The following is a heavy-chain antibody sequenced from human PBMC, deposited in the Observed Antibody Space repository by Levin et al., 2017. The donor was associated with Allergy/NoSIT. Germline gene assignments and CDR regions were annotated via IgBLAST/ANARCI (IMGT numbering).Heavy chain of an antibody. V-gene: IGHV3-49*03. J-gene: IGHJ5*02. CDR3: TRVGVGGVIVRSSYWFDP. Sequence: GGSLRLSCTASGFTFGDYAMSWFRQAPGKGLEWVGFIRSKAYGGTTEYAASVKGRFTISRDDSKSIAYLQMNSLKTEDTAVYYCTRVGVGGVIVRSSYWFDPWGQGTLVTVSS. CDR2: IRSKAYGGTT. D-gene: IGHD3-16*02. CDR1: GFTFGDYA.